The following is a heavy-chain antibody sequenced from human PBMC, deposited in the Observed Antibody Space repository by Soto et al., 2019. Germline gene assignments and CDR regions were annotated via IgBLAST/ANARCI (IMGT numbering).Heavy chain of an antibody. CDR2: ISSSSSYI. J-gene: IGHJ4*02. Sequence: GGSLRLSCAASGFTFSSYSMNWVRQAPGKGLEWVSSISSSSSYIYYADSVKGRFTISRDNAKNSLYLQMNSLRAEDTAVYYCARAWKKIWRHAYYFDYWGQGTLVTVSS. CDR1: GFTFSSYS. D-gene: IGHD3-3*01. V-gene: IGHV3-21*01. CDR3: ARAWKKIWRHAYYFDY.